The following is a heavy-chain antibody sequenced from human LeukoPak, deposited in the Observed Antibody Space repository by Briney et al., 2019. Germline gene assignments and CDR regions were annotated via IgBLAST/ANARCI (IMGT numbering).Heavy chain of an antibody. J-gene: IGHJ3*02. V-gene: IGHV3-33*01. CDR2: IWYDGSNK. Sequence: GRSLRLSCAASGFTFSSYGMHWVRQAPGKGLEWVAVIWYDGSNKYYADSVKGRFTISRDNSKNTLYVQMNSLRAEDTAVYYCALNGREVPSGAFDIWGQGTMVTVSS. CDR1: GFTFSSYG. CDR3: ALNGREVPSGAFDI. D-gene: IGHD3-16*02.